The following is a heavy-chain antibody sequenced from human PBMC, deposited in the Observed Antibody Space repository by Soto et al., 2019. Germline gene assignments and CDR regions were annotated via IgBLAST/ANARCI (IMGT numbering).Heavy chain of an antibody. Sequence: CSAAGFTFSSYAMHWVRQAPGKGLEYVSAISSNGGSTYYADSVKGRFTISRDNSKNTLYLQMSSVRAEDTAVYYCVSSSTSCYPGCYYYDMDVWGQGTTVTVSS. V-gene: IGHV3-64D*06. D-gene: IGHD2-2*01. CDR3: VSSSTSCYPGCYYYDMDV. CDR2: ISSNGGST. CDR1: GFTFSSYA. J-gene: IGHJ6*02.